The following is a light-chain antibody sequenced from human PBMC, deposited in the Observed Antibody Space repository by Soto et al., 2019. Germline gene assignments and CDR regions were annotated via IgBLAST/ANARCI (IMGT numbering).Light chain of an antibody. V-gene: IGLV2-14*01. CDR1: SSDVGAYNY. CDR3: SSYTSSSSYV. CDR2: EVS. Sequence: QSALTQPASVSGSPGQSITISCTGTSSDVGAYNYVSWYQQHPGKAPKLMIYEVSNRPSGVSNRFSGSKSGNTASLTIFGFQAEDEADYYCSSYTSSSSYVFGTGTKLTVL. J-gene: IGLJ1*01.